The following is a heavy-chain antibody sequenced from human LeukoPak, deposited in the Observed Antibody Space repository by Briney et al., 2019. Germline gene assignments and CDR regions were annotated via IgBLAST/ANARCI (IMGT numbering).Heavy chain of an antibody. J-gene: IGHJ4*02. V-gene: IGHV3-48*03. Sequence: GGSLRLSCAASGFTSSSYEMNWVRQAPGKGLEWVSYISSSGSTIYYADSVKGRFTISRDNAKNSLYLQMNSLRAEDTAVYYCASGSSGAEIDYWGQGTLVTVSS. CDR3: ASGSSGAEIDY. CDR2: ISSSGSTI. D-gene: IGHD3-22*01. CDR1: GFTSSSYE.